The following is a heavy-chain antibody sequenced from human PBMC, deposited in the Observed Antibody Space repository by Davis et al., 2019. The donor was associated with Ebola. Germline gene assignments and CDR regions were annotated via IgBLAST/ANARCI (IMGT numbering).Heavy chain of an antibody. D-gene: IGHD5-18*01. CDR2: IKSKTDGGTT. Sequence: GESLKISCAASGFTFSNAWMSWVRQAPGKGLEWVGRIKSKTDGGTTDYAAPVKGRFTISRDDSKNTLYLQMNSLKTEDTAVYYCTTIGGGYSYGYPDYWGQGTLVTVSS. V-gene: IGHV3-15*01. CDR1: GFTFSNAW. J-gene: IGHJ4*02. CDR3: TTIGGGYSYGYPDY.